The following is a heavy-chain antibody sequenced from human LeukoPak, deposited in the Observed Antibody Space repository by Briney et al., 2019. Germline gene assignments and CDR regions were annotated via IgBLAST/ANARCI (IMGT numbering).Heavy chain of an antibody. Sequence: GGSLRLSCAASGFTFSSYGMSWVRQAPGKGLEWVSAISGSGGSTYYADSVKGRFTISRDNSKNSLYLQMKSLRAEDTALYYCARRGYHDYSGFDYWGQGTLVTVSS. CDR2: ISGSGGST. V-gene: IGHV3-23*01. CDR1: GFTFSSYG. CDR3: ARRGYHDYSGFDY. J-gene: IGHJ4*02. D-gene: IGHD1-26*01.